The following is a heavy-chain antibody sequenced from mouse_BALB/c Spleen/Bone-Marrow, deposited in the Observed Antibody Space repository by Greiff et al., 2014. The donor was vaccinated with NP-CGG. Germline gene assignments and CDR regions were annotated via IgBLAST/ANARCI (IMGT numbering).Heavy chain of an antibody. CDR2: IWGDGST. CDR3: AKSGYGLYYAMDY. CDR1: GVSLTSYG. D-gene: IGHD2-10*02. J-gene: IGHJ4*01. V-gene: IGHV2-3*01. Sequence: QVQLKDSGPGLVAPSQSLSITCTVSGVSLTSYGVSWGRQPPGKGLGWLGVIWGDGSTNYHSALISRLSISKDNSKSQVFLKLNSLQTDDTATYYCAKSGYGLYYAMDYWGQGTSVTVSS.